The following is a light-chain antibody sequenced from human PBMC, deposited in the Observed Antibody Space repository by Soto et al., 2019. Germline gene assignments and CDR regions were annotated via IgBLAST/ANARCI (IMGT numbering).Light chain of an antibody. CDR3: DTWDDSLNGFEG. CDR1: TSNIGSNY. J-gene: IGLJ1*01. Sequence: QSVLTQPPSASGTPGQGVTISCSGSTSNIGSNYVYWYQQLPGTAPKLLIYRNNQRPSGVPDRFSGSKSGTSASLAISGLRSDDEADYFWDTWDDSLNGFEGVGPGTKVTVL. CDR2: RNN. V-gene: IGLV1-47*01.